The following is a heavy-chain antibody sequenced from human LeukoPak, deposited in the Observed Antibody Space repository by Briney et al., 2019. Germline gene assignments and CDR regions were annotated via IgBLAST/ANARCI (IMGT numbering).Heavy chain of an antibody. CDR1: GYTFTSYG. CDR2: ISANNGDT. J-gene: IGHJ4*02. D-gene: IGHD3-16*01. V-gene: IGHV1-18*01. Sequence: ASVKVSCKASGYTFTSYGIAWVRQAPGQGLQWMGWISANNGDTSYSQKLQGRVTMTTDTSTNTAYMELRSLTSDDTAVYYCARDPPGLTLGSPGDYWGQGTLVSVSS. CDR3: ARDPPGLTLGSPGDY.